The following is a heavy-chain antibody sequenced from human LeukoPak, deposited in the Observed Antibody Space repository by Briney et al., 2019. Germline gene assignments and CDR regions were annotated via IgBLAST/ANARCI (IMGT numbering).Heavy chain of an antibody. CDR2: IYYSGST. CDR1: GGSISSSSYY. V-gene: IGHV4-39*01. D-gene: IGHD5-18*01. CDR3: ARPSTAMVIDY. J-gene: IGHJ4*02. Sequence: SETLSLTCTVSGGSISSSSYYWGWIRQPPGKGLEWIGSIYYSGSTYCNPSLKSRVTISVDTSKNQFSLKLSSVTAADTAVYYCARPSTAMVIDYWGQGTLVTVSS.